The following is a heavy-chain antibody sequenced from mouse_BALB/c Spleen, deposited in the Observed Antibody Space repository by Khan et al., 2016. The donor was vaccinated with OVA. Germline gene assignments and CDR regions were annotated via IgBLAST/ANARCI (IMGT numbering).Heavy chain of an antibody. CDR3: ERVIGNAGFAD. CDR2: ISTFYGDA. D-gene: IGHD2-1*01. J-gene: IGHJ3*01. V-gene: IGHV1S137*01. Sequence: QVQLQQSGAELVRPGVSVKISCKGSGYTFTDFAMHWVKQSHAKSLEWIGVISTFYGDATYNQMFKDKATMTVDKYSSTAYMELVRLTSEDSAIFDWERVIGNAGFADWGQGTLVTVSA. CDR1: GYTFTDFA.